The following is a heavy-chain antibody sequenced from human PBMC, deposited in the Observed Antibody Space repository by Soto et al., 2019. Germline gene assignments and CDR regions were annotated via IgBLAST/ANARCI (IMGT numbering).Heavy chain of an antibody. CDR2: IIPIFGTA. CDR1: GCTFSSYA. V-gene: IGHV1-69*01. CDR3: AGVRQQLSRDGMAV. D-gene: IGHD6-13*01. J-gene: IGHJ6*02. Sequence: VKVACKAAGCTFSSYAISWVRPAPGQGLEWMGGIIPIFGTANYAQKFQGRVTITADESTSTAYTELSSLRSEDTAVYYRAGVRQQLSRDGMAVWGQGTTVTVSS.